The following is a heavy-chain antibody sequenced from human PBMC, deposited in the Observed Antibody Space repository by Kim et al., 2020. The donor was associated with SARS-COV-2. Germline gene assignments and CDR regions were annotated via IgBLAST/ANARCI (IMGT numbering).Heavy chain of an antibody. V-gene: IGHV3-13*04. J-gene: IGHJ3*02. Sequence: GGSLRLSCAASGFTFSSYDMHWVRQATGKGLEWVSAIGTAGDTYYPGSVKGRFTISRENAKNSLYLQMNSLRAGDTAVYYCARYGRSGSYQGAFDIWGQGTMVTVSS. CDR3: ARYGRSGSYQGAFDI. D-gene: IGHD1-26*01. CDR1: GFTFSSYD. CDR2: IGTAGDT.